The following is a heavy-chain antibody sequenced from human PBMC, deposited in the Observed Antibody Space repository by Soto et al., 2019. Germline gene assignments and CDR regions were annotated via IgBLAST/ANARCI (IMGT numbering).Heavy chain of an antibody. CDR2: IWYDGSNK. J-gene: IGHJ4*02. CDR1: GFTFSSYG. D-gene: IGHD5-12*01. Sequence: TGGSLRLSCAASGFTFSSYGMRWVRQAPGKGLEWVAVIWYDGSNKYYADSVKGRFTISRDNSKNTLYLQMNSLRAEDTAVYYCARDPPRYVDIVATIPVYWGQGTLVTVSS. V-gene: IGHV3-33*01. CDR3: ARDPPRYVDIVATIPVY.